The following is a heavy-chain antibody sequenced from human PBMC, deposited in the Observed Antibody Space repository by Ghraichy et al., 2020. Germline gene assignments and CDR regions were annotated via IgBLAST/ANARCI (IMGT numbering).Heavy chain of an antibody. J-gene: IGHJ4*02. CDR1: GFSLNTHW. CDR2: VNTDGSNT. D-gene: IGHD6-25*01. CDR3: VAATPSSDH. Sequence: GGSLRLSCEASGFSLNTHWMHWVRQAPGKGPMWVSRVNTDGSNTAYADSVRGRFTISRDKARNTMWLQMNSLRVDDPAVYYCVAATPSSDHWGQGTLVTVSS. V-gene: IGHV3-74*01.